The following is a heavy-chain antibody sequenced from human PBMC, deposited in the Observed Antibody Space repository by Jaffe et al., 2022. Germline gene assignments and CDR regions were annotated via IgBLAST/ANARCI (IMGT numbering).Heavy chain of an antibody. CDR1: GFTFSSYS. V-gene: IGHV3-21*01. CDR3: ARDQSSSYYYYYYYMDV. Sequence: EVQLVESGGGLVKPGGSLRLSCAASGFTFSSYSMNWVRQAPGKGLEWVSSISSSSSYIYYADSVKGRFTISRDNAKNSLYLQMNSLRAEDTAVYYCARDQSSSYYYYYYYMDVWGKGTTVTVSS. CDR2: ISSSSSYI. D-gene: IGHD6-6*01. J-gene: IGHJ6*03.